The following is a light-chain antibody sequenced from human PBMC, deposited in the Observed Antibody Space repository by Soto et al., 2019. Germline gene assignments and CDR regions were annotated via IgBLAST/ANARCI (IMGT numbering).Light chain of an antibody. J-gene: IGKJ4*01. Sequence: IQMTQSPSSLSASVGDRVIITCRASQGIRNDLGWFQQKPGKAPKLLIYAASSLQSGVPSRFSGSGSGTDFTLTISSLQPEDVATYYCQKYNSAPLTFGGGTKVDIK. V-gene: IGKV1-27*01. CDR1: QGIRND. CDR3: QKYNSAPLT. CDR2: AAS.